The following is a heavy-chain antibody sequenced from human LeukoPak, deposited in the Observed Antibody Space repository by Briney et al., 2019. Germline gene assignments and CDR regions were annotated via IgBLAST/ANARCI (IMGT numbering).Heavy chain of an antibody. J-gene: IGHJ4*02. D-gene: IGHD1-14*01. V-gene: IGHV3-53*01. CDR2: RYSDGNT. CDR1: GFTVITND. Sequence: GGSLRLSCAASGFTVITNDMTWVRQAPVKGLEWVSVRYSDGNTKYADSVQGRFTISRDNSKNTLYLEMNSLSPDDTAVYYCARGVEPLAANTLAYWGQGTLVTVSS. CDR3: ARGVEPLAANTLAY.